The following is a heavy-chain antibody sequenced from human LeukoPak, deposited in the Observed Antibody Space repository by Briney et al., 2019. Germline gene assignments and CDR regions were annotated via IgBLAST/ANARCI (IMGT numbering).Heavy chain of an antibody. CDR1: GYTFRSYW. D-gene: IGHD6-19*01. J-gene: IGHJ4*02. CDR3: ARSSSGWSFDY. Sequence: GESLKISCKGSGYTFRSYWIGWVRQMPGKGLEWMGIIHPADSDTRYSPSFQGQVIISADKSISTAYLQWSSLRASDTAMYYCARSSSGWSFDYWGQGTLVTVSS. V-gene: IGHV5-51*01. CDR2: IHPADSDT.